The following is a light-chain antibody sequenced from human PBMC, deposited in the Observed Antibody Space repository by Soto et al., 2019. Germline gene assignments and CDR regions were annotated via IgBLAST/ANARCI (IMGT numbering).Light chain of an antibody. CDR3: QQYNTLPWS. CDR1: QGYSNK. Sequence: EIVITQSPATLSVSPGEKTTLSCRADQGYSNKLVGHQQRPGQAPSLLIYDAYFRVSGITARLSGSGYGTYFSLHTSVLQSEDFAIYHCQQYNTLPWSFGQGTKVE. V-gene: IGKV3D-15*03. CDR2: DAY. J-gene: IGKJ1*01.